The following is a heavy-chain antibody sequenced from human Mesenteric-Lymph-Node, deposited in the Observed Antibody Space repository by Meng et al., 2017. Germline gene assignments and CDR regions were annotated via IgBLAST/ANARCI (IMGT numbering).Heavy chain of an antibody. V-gene: IGHV3-23*01. J-gene: IGHJ4*02. CDR3: AKDRPPYCGGDCYWA. CDR1: GFTFSSYA. CDR2: ISGSGGST. D-gene: IGHD2-21*02. Sequence: GESLKISCAASGFTFSSYAMSWVRQAPGKGLEWVSAISGSGGSTYYADSVKGRFTISRDNSKNTLYLQMNSLRAEDTAVYYCAKDRPPYCGGDCYWAWGQGTLVTVSS.